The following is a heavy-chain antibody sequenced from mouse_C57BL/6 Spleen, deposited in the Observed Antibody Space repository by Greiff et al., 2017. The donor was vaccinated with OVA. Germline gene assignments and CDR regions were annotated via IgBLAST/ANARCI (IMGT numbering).Heavy chain of an antibody. CDR2: INPNNGGT. V-gene: IGHV1-22*01. Sequence: VQLQQSGPELVKPGASVKMSCKASGYTFTDYNMHWVKQSHGKSLEWIGNINPNNGGTSYNQKFKGKATLTVNKSSSTAYMELRSLTSEDSAVYYCARRRAGTSWFAYWGQGTLVTVSA. CDR1: GYTFTDYN. J-gene: IGHJ3*01. D-gene: IGHD3-3*01. CDR3: ARRRAGTSWFAY.